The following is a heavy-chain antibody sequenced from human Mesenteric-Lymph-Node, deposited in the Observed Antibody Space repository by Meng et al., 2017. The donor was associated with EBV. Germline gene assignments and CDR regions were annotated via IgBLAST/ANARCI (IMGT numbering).Heavy chain of an antibody. V-gene: IGHV4-61*08. CDR1: VDSVSSGDYY. J-gene: IGHJ4*02. CDR3: ARGEVFDS. Sequence: QVLLQESGPGLVKPSEALSLTCSVSVDSVSSGDYYWNWIRQPPGKGLEWIGYIHHSGRTNYNPSLQSRVTISVDTSKNQFSLKLSSVTAADTAAYYCARGEVFDSWGQGTLVTVSS. CDR2: IHHSGRT.